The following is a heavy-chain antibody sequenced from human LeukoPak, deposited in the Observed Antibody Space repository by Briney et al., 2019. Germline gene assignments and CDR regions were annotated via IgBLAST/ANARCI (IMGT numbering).Heavy chain of an antibody. CDR3: ATYGSDYFYAPFAY. Sequence: GESLKISCKGSGYSFTTYWIGWVRQMPGKGLEWMGIIYPGDSDTEYSPSFQGQVTISADKSISTAYLQWSNLKASDTAMYYCATYGSDYFYAPFAYWGQGTLVTVSS. CDR1: GYSFTTYW. J-gene: IGHJ4*02. CDR2: IYPGDSDT. V-gene: IGHV5-51*01. D-gene: IGHD3-22*01.